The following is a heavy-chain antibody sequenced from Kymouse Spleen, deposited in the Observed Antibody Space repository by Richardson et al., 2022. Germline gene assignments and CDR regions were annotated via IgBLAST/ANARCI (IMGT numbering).Heavy chain of an antibody. J-gene: IGHJ4*02. D-gene: IGHD3-10*01. Sequence: QLQLQESGPGLVKPSETLSLTCTVSGGSISSSSYYWGWIRQPPGKGLEWIGSIYYSGSTYYNPSLKSRVTISVDTSKNQFSLKLSSVTAADTAVYYCARRGYGSGSPFDYWGQGTLVTVSS. CDR2: IYYSGST. CDR1: GGSISSSSYY. CDR3: ARRGYGSGSPFDY. V-gene: IGHV4-39*01.